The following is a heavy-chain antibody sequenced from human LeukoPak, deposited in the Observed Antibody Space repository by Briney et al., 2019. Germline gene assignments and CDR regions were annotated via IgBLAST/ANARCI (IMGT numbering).Heavy chain of an antibody. V-gene: IGHV3-49*04. Sequence: GRSLRLSCTTSGFTFGDYALTWVRQAPGKGLEWIAFIRSKAYGGTTDYAASVKGRFTISKDDSKSTAYLQMNSLKTEDTAMYYCTRGLRQQLVYFDYWGQGTLVTVSS. J-gene: IGHJ4*02. CDR1: GFTFGDYA. CDR3: TRGLRQQLVYFDY. D-gene: IGHD6-13*01. CDR2: IRSKAYGGTT.